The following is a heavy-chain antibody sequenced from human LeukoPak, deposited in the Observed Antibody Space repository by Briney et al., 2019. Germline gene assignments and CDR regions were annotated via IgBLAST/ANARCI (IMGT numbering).Heavy chain of an antibody. J-gene: IGHJ4*02. V-gene: IGHV4-59*01. Sequence: PSETLSLTCSVSGGSFSNYYWGWIRQPPGKGLEWIGYIYHSGNTNYNPSLKSRVTILVDTSKNQFSLNLSSVTAADTAVYFCARGPTRYYFSYWGQGTLVTVSS. CDR2: IYHSGNT. CDR1: GGSFSNYY. CDR3: ARGPTRYYFSY.